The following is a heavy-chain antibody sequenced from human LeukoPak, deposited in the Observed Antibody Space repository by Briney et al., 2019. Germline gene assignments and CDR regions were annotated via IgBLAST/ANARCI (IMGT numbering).Heavy chain of an antibody. J-gene: IGHJ3*02. V-gene: IGHV3-21*01. CDR2: ISSSGSYI. CDR1: GFTFSRYS. D-gene: IGHD2-21*02. Sequence: GGSLRLSCAASGFTFSRYSMNWVRQAPGKGLEWVSSISSSGSYIYYADSVKGRFTISRDNAKNSLYLQMSSLRAEDTAVYYCASRNQYCGGDCFWAFDIWGQGTMVTVSS. CDR3: ASRNQYCGGDCFWAFDI.